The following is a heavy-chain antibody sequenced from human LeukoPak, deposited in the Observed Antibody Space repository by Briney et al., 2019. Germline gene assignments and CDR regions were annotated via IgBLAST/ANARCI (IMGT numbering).Heavy chain of an antibody. CDR1: GGSISSSSYY. CDR3: ARSPPYYYDSSGYYYNY. Sequence: SETLSLTCTVSGGSISSSSYYWGWLRQPPGTGLEWIGSIYYSGSTYYNPSLKSRVTISVDTSKNQFSLKLSSVTAADTAVYYCARSPPYYYDSSGYYYNYWGQGTLVTVSS. J-gene: IGHJ4*02. D-gene: IGHD3-22*01. V-gene: IGHV4-39*07. CDR2: IYYSGST.